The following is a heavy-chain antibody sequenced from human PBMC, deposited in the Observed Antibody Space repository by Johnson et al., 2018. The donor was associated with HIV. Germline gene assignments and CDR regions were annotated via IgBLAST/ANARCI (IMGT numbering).Heavy chain of an antibody. V-gene: IGHV3-30*19. CDR2: ISYDGSNK. Sequence: VQLVESGGGVVQPGGSLKLSCAASEFTFSSYDMHWVRQAPGKGLEWVAVISYDGSNKYYADSVKGRFTISRDNSKNTLYLQMNSLRAEDTAVYYCAKDQGHYYDSSGYYYVGAFDIWGQGTMVTVSS. D-gene: IGHD3-22*01. CDR3: AKDQGHYYDSSGYYYVGAFDI. J-gene: IGHJ3*02. CDR1: EFTFSSYD.